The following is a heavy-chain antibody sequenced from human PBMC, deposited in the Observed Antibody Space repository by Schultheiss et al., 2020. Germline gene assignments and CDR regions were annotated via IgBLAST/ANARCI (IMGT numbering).Heavy chain of an antibody. CDR3: ARQGSSGWHNKMYYFDY. V-gene: IGHV4-39*01. Sequence: SETLSLTCTVSGGSISSSSYYWGWIRQPPGKGLEWIGSIYYSGSTYYNPSLKSRVTISVDTSKNQFSLKLSSVTAADTAVYYCARQGSSGWHNKMYYFDYWGQGTLVTVSS. D-gene: IGHD6-19*01. CDR1: GGSISSSSYY. CDR2: IYYSGST. J-gene: IGHJ4*02.